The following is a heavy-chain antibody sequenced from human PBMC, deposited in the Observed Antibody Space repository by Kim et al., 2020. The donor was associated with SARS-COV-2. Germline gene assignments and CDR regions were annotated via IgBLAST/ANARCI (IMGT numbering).Heavy chain of an antibody. J-gene: IGHJ6*03. V-gene: IGHV3-23*01. D-gene: IGHD1-1*01. Sequence: ADSVKGRFTISRDNTKTTLYLQMNSLRAEDTAVYYCAKEERGRGLFYMDVWGKGTTVAVSS. CDR3: AKEERGRGLFYMDV.